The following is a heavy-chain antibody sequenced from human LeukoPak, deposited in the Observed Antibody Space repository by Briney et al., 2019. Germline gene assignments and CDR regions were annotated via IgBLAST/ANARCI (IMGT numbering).Heavy chain of an antibody. J-gene: IGHJ4*02. CDR3: ARSPADYGDYMYYFDY. CDR2: IYYSGST. V-gene: IGHV4-59*01. CDR1: GGSISSYY. Sequence: PSETLSLTCTVSGGSISSYYWSWIRQPPGKGLEWIGYIYYSGSTNYNPSLKSRVTISVDTSKNQFSLKLSSVTAADTAVYYCARSPADYGDYMYYFDYWGQGTLVTVSS. D-gene: IGHD4-17*01.